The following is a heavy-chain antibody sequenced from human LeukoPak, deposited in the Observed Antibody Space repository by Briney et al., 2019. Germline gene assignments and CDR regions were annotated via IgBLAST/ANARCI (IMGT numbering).Heavy chain of an antibody. CDR3: ARGFGELYFDF. Sequence: GGSLRLSCAAPEFSVNSPYMGWVRQAPGRGMEWLSTTYSGDGTHYAASAKGRFIISRDISQNTLFLQLNSLRDEDTAVYHCARGFGELYFDFWGQGILVIVSS. D-gene: IGHD3-10*01. CDR2: TYSGDGT. CDR1: EFSVNSPY. V-gene: IGHV3-66*01. J-gene: IGHJ4*02.